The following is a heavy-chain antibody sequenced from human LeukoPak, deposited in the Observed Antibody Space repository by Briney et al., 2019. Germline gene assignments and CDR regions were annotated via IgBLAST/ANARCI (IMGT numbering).Heavy chain of an antibody. V-gene: IGHV1-2*02. J-gene: IGHJ4*02. CDR3: ARVGYDILTGYQYFDY. CDR2: INPNSGGT. CDR1: GYTFTGYY. D-gene: IGHD3-9*01. Sequence: GASVKVSCKASGYTFTGYYMHWVRQAPGQGLEWMGWINPNSGGTNYAQKFQGRVTMTRDTSISTAYMELSRLRSDDTAVYYCARVGYDILTGYQYFDYWGRGTLVTVSS.